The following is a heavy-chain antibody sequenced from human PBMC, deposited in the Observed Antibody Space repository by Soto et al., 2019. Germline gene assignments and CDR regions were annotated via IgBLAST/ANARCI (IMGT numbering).Heavy chain of an antibody. Sequence: QLQLQESGPGLVQPSETLSLNCTVSGGSIRSTTNYWGWIRQPPGKRLQWIGSIYYSGSTYYNPSLQSRVTISVVTAKNPFSLILNYVTAADTAVYYCAHFGGSCSGASSYFSFDPCGQGTRVTVAS. V-gene: IGHV4-39*02. D-gene: IGHD2-15*01. CDR2: IYYSGST. CDR1: GGSIRSTTNY. J-gene: IGHJ5*02. CDR3: AHFGGSCSGASSYFSFDP.